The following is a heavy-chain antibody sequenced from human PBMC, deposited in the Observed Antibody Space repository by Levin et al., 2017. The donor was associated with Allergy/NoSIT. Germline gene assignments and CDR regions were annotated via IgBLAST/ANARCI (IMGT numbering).Heavy chain of an antibody. CDR3: ARERDLIGARAPFDY. V-gene: IGHV4-39*07. CDR1: GGSISSSTHY. CDR2: IYYSGVT. Sequence: SQTLSLTCTVSGGSISSSTHYWGWVRQAPGKGLEWIGSIYYSGVTYYNPSLKSRVTISVDRFQNQFSLKLRSVTAADTAVYYCARERDLIGARAPFDYWGQGTLVTVSS. J-gene: IGHJ4*02. D-gene: IGHD6-6*01.